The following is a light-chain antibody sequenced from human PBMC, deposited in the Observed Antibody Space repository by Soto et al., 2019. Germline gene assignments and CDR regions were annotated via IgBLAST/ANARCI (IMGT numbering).Light chain of an antibody. J-gene: IGKJ4*01. CDR1: QSVTSH. CDR2: AAS. V-gene: IGKV3-20*01. Sequence: EIVLTQSPGTLSLSPGERATLSCRASQSVTSHLAWYQQKPGQAPRLLIYAASSRATGTADRFSGSGSGPDFTLTISRLEPEDFAVYYCQQYARSPLTFGGGTKV. CDR3: QQYARSPLT.